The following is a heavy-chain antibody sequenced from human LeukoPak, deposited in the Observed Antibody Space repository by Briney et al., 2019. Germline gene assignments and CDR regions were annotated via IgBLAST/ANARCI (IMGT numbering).Heavy chain of an antibody. CDR2: ISGSGGST. Sequence: PGGSLRLSCAASGITFSSYAMSWVRQTPGKGLEWVSSISGSGGSTCYADPVKGRFTISRDNSKNTLYLQMNNLRAEDTALYYCAKIRRDSSGGYGTYFDYWGQGTLVTVSS. V-gene: IGHV3-23*01. CDR3: AKIRRDSSGGYGTYFDY. D-gene: IGHD6-19*01. CDR1: GITFSSYA. J-gene: IGHJ4*02.